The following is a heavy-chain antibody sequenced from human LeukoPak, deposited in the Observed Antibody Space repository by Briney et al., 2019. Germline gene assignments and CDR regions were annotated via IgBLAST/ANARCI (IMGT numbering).Heavy chain of an antibody. J-gene: IGHJ5*02. D-gene: IGHD3-10*01. V-gene: IGHV4-30-4*02. CDR3: ARGRYTMVRGVIKALNWFDP. Sequence: PSETLSLTCTVSGGSISSGDYYWNWIRQPPGKGLEWIGYIYYSGSTYYNPSLKSRVTISLDTSKNQFSLKLSSVTAADTAVYYCARGRYTMVRGVIKALNWFDPWGQGTLVTVSS. CDR1: GGSISSGDYY. CDR2: IYYSGST.